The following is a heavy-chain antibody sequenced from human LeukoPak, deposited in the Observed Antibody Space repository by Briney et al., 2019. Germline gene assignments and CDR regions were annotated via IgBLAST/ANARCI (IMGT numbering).Heavy chain of an antibody. CDR3: ARDSGFWLY. D-gene: IGHD3-22*01. V-gene: IGHV4-39*07. CDR2: IYSDGDT. CDR1: GDSITSGSYY. J-gene: IGHJ4*02. Sequence: SEILSLTCTVSGDSITSGSYYWGWIRQTPGKGLEWIGNIYSDGDTSFNPSLKSRITMSVDTSKNQFSLKLNSVTAADTAVYFCARDSGFWLYWGQGTLVSVSS.